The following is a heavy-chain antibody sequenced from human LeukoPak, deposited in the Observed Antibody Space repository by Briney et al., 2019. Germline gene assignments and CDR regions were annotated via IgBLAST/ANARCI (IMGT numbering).Heavy chain of an antibody. CDR3: ARVRVWGSYRYLDY. CDR2: IYYSGST. D-gene: IGHD3-16*02. J-gene: IGHJ4*02. Sequence: SETLSLXCTVSGGSISSYYWSWIRQPPGKGLEWIGYIYYSGSTNYNPSLKSRVTISVDTSKNQFSLKLSSVTAADTAVYYCARVRVWGSYRYLDYWGQGTLVTVSS. CDR1: GGSISSYY. V-gene: IGHV4-59*01.